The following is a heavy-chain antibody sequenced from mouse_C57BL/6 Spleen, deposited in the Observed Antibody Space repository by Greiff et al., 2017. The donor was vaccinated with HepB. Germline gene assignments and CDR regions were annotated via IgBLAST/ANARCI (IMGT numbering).Heavy chain of an antibody. CDR2: IYPGSGST. D-gene: IGHD1-1*01. J-gene: IGHJ2*01. V-gene: IGHV1-55*01. CDR1: GYTFTSYW. Sequence: QVQLQQPGAELVKPGASVKMSCKASGYTFTSYWITWVKQRPGQGLEWIGDIYPGSGSTNYNEKFKSKATLTVDTSSSTAYMQLSSLTSEDSAVYYCAREENYYGSSYDYWGQGTTLTVSS. CDR3: AREENYYGSSYDY.